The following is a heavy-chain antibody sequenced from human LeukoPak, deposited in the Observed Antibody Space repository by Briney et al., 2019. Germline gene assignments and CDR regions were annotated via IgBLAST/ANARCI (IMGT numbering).Heavy chain of an antibody. D-gene: IGHD7-27*01. V-gene: IGHV3-7*04. CDR2: IKQDGSEK. CDR1: GITVSSNY. J-gene: IGHJ4*02. CDR3: GRFTRSGDSVY. Sequence: PGGSLRLSCAASGITVSSNYMSWVRQAPGKGLEWVANIKQDGSEKQYVDSVKGRFAISRDNAENSLYLQMNSLKAEDTAVYYCGRFTRSGDSVYWGQGTLVTVSS.